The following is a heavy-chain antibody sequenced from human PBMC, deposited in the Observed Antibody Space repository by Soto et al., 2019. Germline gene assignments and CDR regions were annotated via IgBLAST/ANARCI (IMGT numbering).Heavy chain of an antibody. V-gene: IGHV1-2*02. CDR2: INPNSGGT. CDR3: ARAGVGYCSSTSCHRDYYYYYYGMDV. D-gene: IGHD2-2*02. Sequence: ASVKVSCKASGYTFTGYYMHWVRQAPGQGLEWMGWINPNSGGTNYAQKFQGRVTMTRDTSISTAYMELSRLRSDDTDVDYCARAGVGYCSSTSCHRDYYYYYYGMDVWGQGTTVTVSS. J-gene: IGHJ6*02. CDR1: GYTFTGYY.